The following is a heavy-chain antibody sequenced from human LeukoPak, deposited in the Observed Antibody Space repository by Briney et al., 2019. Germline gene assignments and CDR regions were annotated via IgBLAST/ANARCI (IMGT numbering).Heavy chain of an antibody. CDR3: ARGDYCSSSSCSFDP. CDR1: GYTFTSYG. V-gene: IGHV1-18*01. Sequence: GSSVKVSCKASGYTFTSYGISWVRQAPGQGLEWMGWISAYNGNTNYAQKFQGRVTMTTDTSTSTAYLQWSSLKASDTAMYYCARGDYCSSSSCSFDPWGQGTLVTVSS. CDR2: ISAYNGNT. J-gene: IGHJ5*02. D-gene: IGHD2-2*01.